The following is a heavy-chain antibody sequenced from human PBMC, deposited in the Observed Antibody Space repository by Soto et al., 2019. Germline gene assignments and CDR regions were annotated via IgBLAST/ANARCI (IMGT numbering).Heavy chain of an antibody. CDR3: AKTALYLASSSWLPDS. Sequence: TLSLTCAVSGGSISTGGYSWTWIRQPPGKGLEWSGYIYPSGSAYYNPSLKRRVTISVNRSPNQFSQNLASVPAAHTAVYVCAKTALYLASSSWLPDSWGRGTLVTAS. CDR2: IYPSGSA. CDR1: GGSISTGGYS. D-gene: IGHD2-15*01. V-gene: IGHV4-30-2*01. J-gene: IGHJ4*02.